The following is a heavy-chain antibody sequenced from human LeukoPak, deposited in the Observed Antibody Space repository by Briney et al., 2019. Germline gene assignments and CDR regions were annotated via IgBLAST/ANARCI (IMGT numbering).Heavy chain of an antibody. J-gene: IGHJ6*02. V-gene: IGHV3-23*01. D-gene: IGHD3-22*01. CDR3: AKDVQAYYYDSSGYPSIVMDV. Sequence: GGSLRLSCAASGFTFSSYAMSWVRQAPGEGLEWVSAISGSGGSTYYADSVKGRFTISRDNSKNTLYLQMNSLRAEDTAVYYCAKDVQAYYYDSSGYPSIVMDVWGQGTTVTVSS. CDR2: ISGSGGST. CDR1: GFTFSSYA.